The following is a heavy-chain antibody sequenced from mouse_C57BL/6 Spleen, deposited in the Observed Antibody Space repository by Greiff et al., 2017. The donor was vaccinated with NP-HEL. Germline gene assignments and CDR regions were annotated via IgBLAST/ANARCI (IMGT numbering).Heavy chain of an antibody. V-gene: IGHV1-82*01. Sequence: QVQLQQSGPELVKPGASVKISCKASGYAFSSSWMNWVKQRPGKGLEWIGRIYPGDGDTNYNGKFKGKATLTTDKASSTAYMQPSSRKSEESAVYFGEREGWLGGNFDYGGQGTTSTVSS. CDR2: IYPGDGDT. CDR1: GYAFSSSW. D-gene: IGHD2-3*01. CDR3: EREGWLGGNFDY. J-gene: IGHJ2*01.